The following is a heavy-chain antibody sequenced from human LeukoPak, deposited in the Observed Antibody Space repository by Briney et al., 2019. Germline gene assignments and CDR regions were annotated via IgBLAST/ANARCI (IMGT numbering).Heavy chain of an antibody. CDR2: VWYDGSNQ. Sequence: GTSLRLSCAASGFTFSRHGMHWVRQAPGKGLEWAAAVWYDGSNQYYVDSVKGRFTISRDNSKNTLYLQMNSLRAEDTAVYYCARRRDGYNYRFGAFDIWGQGTMVTVSS. CDR1: GFTFSRHG. J-gene: IGHJ3*02. CDR3: ARRRDGYNYRFGAFDI. V-gene: IGHV3-33*08. D-gene: IGHD5-24*01.